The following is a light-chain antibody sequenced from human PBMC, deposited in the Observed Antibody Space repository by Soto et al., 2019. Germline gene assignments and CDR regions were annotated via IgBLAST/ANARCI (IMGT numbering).Light chain of an antibody. CDR1: QSIGIW. Sequence: DIQMTQSPSTLSASVGDRVTITCRASQSIGIWLAWYQQKTGKAPKLLIYTASTLGSGVPSRFSGSGSGTEFTLTISSLQPDDFATYYCQHYNNYPVTFGQGTKLEIK. CDR3: QHYNNYPVT. V-gene: IGKV1-5*03. CDR2: TAS. J-gene: IGKJ2*01.